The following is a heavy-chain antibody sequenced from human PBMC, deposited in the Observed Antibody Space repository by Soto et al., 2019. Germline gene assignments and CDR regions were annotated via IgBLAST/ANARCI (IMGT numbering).Heavy chain of an antibody. D-gene: IGHD6-13*01. V-gene: IGHV1-18*01. Sequence: APVKVSCKASGYTFSRYGISWARQAPGQGREWMGWISGFNGNTKESERSQCRVTLTRDTAPNTAHVELRGLRSDDTAVYYCAGASAYSTPRSFDNGGQGXL. J-gene: IGHJ4*02. CDR1: GYTFSRYG. CDR2: ISGFNGNT. CDR3: AGASAYSTPRSFDN.